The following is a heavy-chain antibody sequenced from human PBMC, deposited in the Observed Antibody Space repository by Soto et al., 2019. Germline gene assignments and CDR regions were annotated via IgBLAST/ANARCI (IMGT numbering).Heavy chain of an antibody. CDR2: IRGSAGST. CDR1: GFTFTTYA. CDR3: AKNWDTTFSSSSH. V-gene: IGHV3-23*01. Sequence: EVQLLESGGGLVQPGGSLRLSCAASGFTFTTYAMSWVRQAPGKGLEWVSAIRGSAGSTYYADSVKGRFTISRDNSKNTLYLQMNSLRAEDTAVYYCAKNWDTTFSSSSHWGQGTLVSVSS. D-gene: IGHD6-6*01. J-gene: IGHJ4*02.